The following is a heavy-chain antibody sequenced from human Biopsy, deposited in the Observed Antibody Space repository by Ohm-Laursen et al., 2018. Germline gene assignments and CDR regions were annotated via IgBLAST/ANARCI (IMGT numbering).Heavy chain of an antibody. D-gene: IGHD1/OR15-1a*01. V-gene: IGHV1-69*01. Sequence: SSVKVSCKASGGTFSSSAITWVRQAPGQGLEWMGGIIGIFRTAHYAQKFQGRVTITADEFMSTAYMELGSLRSEDTAVYYCARGGGYNWNNGWFDPWGQGTLVTVSS. J-gene: IGHJ5*02. CDR2: IIGIFRTA. CDR1: GGTFSSSA. CDR3: ARGGGYNWNNGWFDP.